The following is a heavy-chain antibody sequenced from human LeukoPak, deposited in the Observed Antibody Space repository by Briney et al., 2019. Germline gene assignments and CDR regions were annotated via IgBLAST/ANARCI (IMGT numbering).Heavy chain of an antibody. CDR2: IRYDGSNK. J-gene: IGHJ4*02. CDR1: GFTFSSYG. D-gene: IGHD2-21*01. CDR3: AKPLCGGDCSDYLDY. V-gene: IGHV3-30*02. Sequence: PGGSLRLSCAASGFTFSSYGMHWVRQAPGKGLEWVVFIRYDGSNKYYADSVKGRFTISRDNSKNTLYLQMNSLRAEDTAVYYCAKPLCGGDCSDYLDYWGQGTLVTVSS.